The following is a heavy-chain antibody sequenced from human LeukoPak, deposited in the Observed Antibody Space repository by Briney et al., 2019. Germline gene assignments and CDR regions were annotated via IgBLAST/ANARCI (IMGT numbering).Heavy chain of an antibody. Sequence: SGGSLRLSCAASGVTFSSYEMNWVRQAPGKGLEWGSYISSSGSTIYYADSVKGRFTISRDNAKNSMYLQMNSLRAEDTAVYYCAELGITMIGGVWGKGTAVTISS. CDR1: GVTFSSYE. D-gene: IGHD3-10*02. V-gene: IGHV3-48*03. CDR3: AELGITMIGGV. CDR2: ISSSGSTI. J-gene: IGHJ6*04.